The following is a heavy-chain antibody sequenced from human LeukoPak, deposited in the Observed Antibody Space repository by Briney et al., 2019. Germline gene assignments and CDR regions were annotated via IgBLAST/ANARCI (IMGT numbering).Heavy chain of an antibody. J-gene: IGHJ6*03. V-gene: IGHV3-7*03. Sequence: GGSLRLSCAASGFTFSSYWMSWVRQAPGKGLEWVANIKQDGSEKYYVDSVKGRFTISRDNAKNSLYLQMNSLRVEDTALYYCAKDLGPAPDYMDVWGKGTTVTISS. CDR3: AKDLGPAPDYMDV. CDR1: GFTFSSYW. CDR2: IKQDGSEK.